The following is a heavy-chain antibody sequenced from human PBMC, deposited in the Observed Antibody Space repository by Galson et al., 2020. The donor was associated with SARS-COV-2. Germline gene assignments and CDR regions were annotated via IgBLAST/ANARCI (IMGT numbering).Heavy chain of an antibody. J-gene: IGHJ6*03. Sequence: GGSLRLSCPAPGFTCSSYARHWVRQAPGKGLEWVAGISSDGSNKYYADSVKGRFTISRDNSKNTLYLQMNSLRAEDTAVYYCARDLDFWGVGSYYMDVWGKGTTVTVSS. CDR3: ARDLDFWGVGSYYMDV. CDR1: GFTCSSYA. D-gene: IGHD3-3*01. V-gene: IGHV3-30*04. CDR2: ISSDGSNK.